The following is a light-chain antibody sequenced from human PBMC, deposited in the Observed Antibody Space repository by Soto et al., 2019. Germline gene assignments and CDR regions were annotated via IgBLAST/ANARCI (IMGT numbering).Light chain of an antibody. CDR3: QSYDSSLSGYV. Sequence: QSVLTQPPSVSGAPGQRVTISCTGSSSNIGAGYDVHWYQQLPGTAPKLLIYGNSNRPSEVPDRFSGSKSGTSASLAITGLQAEDEADYYCQSYDSSLSGYVFGTGTKFTVL. CDR1: SSNIGAGYD. J-gene: IGLJ1*01. V-gene: IGLV1-40*01. CDR2: GNS.